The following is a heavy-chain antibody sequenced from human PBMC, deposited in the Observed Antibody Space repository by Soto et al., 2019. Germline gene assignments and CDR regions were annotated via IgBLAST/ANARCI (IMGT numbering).Heavy chain of an antibody. D-gene: IGHD3-3*01. V-gene: IGHV1-3*01. Sequence: ASVKVSCKASGYTFTLYAMHWVRQAPGQRLEWMGWINAANGNTKSSQKFQGRVTFTRDTSATTGYMELSTLNSADTAVYYCARDQRRDYDFWSGYSQGFNYWGQGPPGIAYS. CDR2: INAANGNT. CDR1: GYTFTLYA. CDR3: ARDQRRDYDFWSGYSQGFNY. J-gene: IGHJ4*02.